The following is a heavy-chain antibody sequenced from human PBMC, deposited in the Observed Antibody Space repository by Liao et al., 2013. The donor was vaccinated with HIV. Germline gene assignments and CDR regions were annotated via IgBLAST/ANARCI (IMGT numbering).Heavy chain of an antibody. D-gene: IGHD6-25*01. V-gene: IGHV4-59*01. CDR2: IYYSGST. Sequence: QVQLQESGPGLVKPSETLSLTCTVSGGSISSYYWSWIRQPPGKGLEWIGYIYYSGSTNYNPSLKSRVTISVDTSKNQFSLKLSSVTAADTAVYYCARTGRLFYFDYWGQGTLVTVSS. CDR1: GGSISSYY. J-gene: IGHJ4*02. CDR3: ARTGRLFYFDY.